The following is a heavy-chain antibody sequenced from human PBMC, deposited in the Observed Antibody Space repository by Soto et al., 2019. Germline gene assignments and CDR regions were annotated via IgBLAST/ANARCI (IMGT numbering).Heavy chain of an antibody. CDR3: ARDRGTCSEGMDV. CDR1: GGSISSYY. Sequence: PSETLSLTGTVSGGSISSYYCSWIRQPPGKGLEWIGYIYYSGITNYNPSLKSRVTLSVDTSKNHFSLKLSSVTAADTAVSYCARDRGTCSEGMDVWGRGTTV. J-gene: IGHJ6*02. V-gene: IGHV4-59*01. CDR2: IYYSGIT. D-gene: IGHD3-10*01.